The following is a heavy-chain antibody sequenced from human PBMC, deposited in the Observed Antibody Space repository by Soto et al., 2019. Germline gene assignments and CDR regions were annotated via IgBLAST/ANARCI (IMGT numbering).Heavy chain of an antibody. D-gene: IGHD5-18*01. CDR1: GGAVTRNEDY. Sequence: VSLTYTVSGGAVTRNEDYWTGIRQSPGKGLEWIGYISNSGSTGYNPSLKTRLSMSVDRSKNQFTLRLTSVTAADTAVYFCATESGSTYGYFDHWGQGTQVTVSS. CDR2: ISNSGST. V-gene: IGHV4-30-4*01. J-gene: IGHJ4*02. CDR3: ATESGSTYGYFDH.